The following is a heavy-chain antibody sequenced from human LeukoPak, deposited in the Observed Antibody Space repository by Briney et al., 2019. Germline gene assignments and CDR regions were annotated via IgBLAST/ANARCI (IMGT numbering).Heavy chain of an antibody. CDR1: GYTFTGYY. V-gene: IGHV1-2*02. J-gene: IGHJ4*02. D-gene: IGHD5-18*01. Sequence: ASVKVSCKASGYTFTGYYMHWVRQAPGQGLEWVGWINPNSGGTNYAQKFQGRVTMTRDTSISTAYMELSRLRSDDTAVYYCARERRNTAMVDYWGQGTLVTVSS. CDR3: ARERRNTAMVDY. CDR2: INPNSGGT.